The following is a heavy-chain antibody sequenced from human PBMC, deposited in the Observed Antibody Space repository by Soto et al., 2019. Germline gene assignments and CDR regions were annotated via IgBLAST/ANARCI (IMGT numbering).Heavy chain of an antibody. CDR1: GFTFSSYA. D-gene: IGHD1-1*01. J-gene: IGHJ3*02. Sequence: QVQLVESGGGVVQPGRSLRLSCAASGFTFSSYAMHWVRQAPGKGLEWVAVISYDGSNKYYADSVKGRFTISRDNSKNTLYLQMNSLRAEDTAVYYCAQPERDTRKDAFDIWGQGTMVTVSS. CDR3: AQPERDTRKDAFDI. V-gene: IGHV3-30-3*01. CDR2: ISYDGSNK.